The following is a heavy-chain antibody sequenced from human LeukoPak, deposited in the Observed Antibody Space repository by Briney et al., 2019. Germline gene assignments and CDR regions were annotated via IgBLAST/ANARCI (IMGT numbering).Heavy chain of an antibody. CDR2: IYYSGST. CDR3: ARLEGVDYGEIDY. Sequence: SETLSLTCTVSGGSISSSSYYWGWIRQPPGKGLEWIGSIYYSGSTYYNPSPKSRVTISVDTSKNQFSLKLSSVTAADTAVYYCARLEGVDYGEIDYWGQGTLVTVSS. J-gene: IGHJ4*02. V-gene: IGHV4-39*01. D-gene: IGHD4-17*01. CDR1: GGSISSSSYY.